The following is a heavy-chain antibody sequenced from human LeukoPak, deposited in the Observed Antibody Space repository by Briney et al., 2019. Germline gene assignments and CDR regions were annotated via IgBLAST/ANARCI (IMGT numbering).Heavy chain of an antibody. CDR3: ARESYDSSGYYFPYFDY. D-gene: IGHD3-22*01. Sequence: GGSLRLSCAASGFTFSSYSMNWVRQAPGKGLEWVSYISSSSSTVYYADSVKGRFTISRDNAKNSLYLQMNSLRAEDTAVYYCARESYDSSGYYFPYFDYWGQGTLVTVSS. CDR2: ISSSSSTV. CDR1: GFTFSSYS. V-gene: IGHV3-48*01. J-gene: IGHJ4*02.